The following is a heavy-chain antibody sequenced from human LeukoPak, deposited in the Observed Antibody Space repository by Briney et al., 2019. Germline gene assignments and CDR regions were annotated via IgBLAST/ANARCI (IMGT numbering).Heavy chain of an antibody. Sequence: ASETLSLTCSVSGDSISSYYWSWIRQPPGKGLEWIGEINHGRSTNYNPSLKSRVTISLDTSKNQFSLKLSSVTAADTAVYYCGQHRKPVITMIRGVIRGGAIDYWGQGTLVTVSS. CDR1: GDSISSYY. V-gene: IGHV4-34*01. CDR2: INHGRST. D-gene: IGHD3-10*01. J-gene: IGHJ4*02. CDR3: GQHRKPVITMIRGVIRGGAIDY.